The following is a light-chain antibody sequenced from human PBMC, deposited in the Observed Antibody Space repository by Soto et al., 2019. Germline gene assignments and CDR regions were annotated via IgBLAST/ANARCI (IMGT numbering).Light chain of an antibody. CDR3: QEYKTYST. J-gene: IGKJ2*01. V-gene: IGKV1-5*03. Sequence: DIQMTQSPSTLSASVGDRVTITCRASQSISSWLAWYQQKPGKAPTLLIYKASSLESGVPSRFSGSGSGTEFTITISSLQHDDFATYYCQEYKTYSTFGQGTKLEIK. CDR2: KAS. CDR1: QSISSW.